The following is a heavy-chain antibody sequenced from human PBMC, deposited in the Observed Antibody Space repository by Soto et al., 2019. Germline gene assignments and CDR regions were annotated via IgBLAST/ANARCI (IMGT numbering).Heavy chain of an antibody. CDR1: GYGFTNYW. CDR2: IYPGDSDI. V-gene: IGHV5-51*01. D-gene: IGHD6-13*01. CDR3: ARFRAPRRQLISMSFHL. J-gene: IGHJ4*03. Sequence: PGESLKISCKASGYGFTNYWIAWVRQTPGRGLEWMGMIYPGDSDIRYNPSFRGRVTTSADKSITSAFVQWGSLKASDSAIYYCARFRAPRRQLISMSFHLWGLGTLVTVSS.